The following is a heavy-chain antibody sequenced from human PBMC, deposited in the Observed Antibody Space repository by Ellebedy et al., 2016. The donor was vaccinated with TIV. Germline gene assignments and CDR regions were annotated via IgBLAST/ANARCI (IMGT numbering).Heavy chain of an antibody. CDR3: AKDPASSPQDWYFDL. V-gene: IGHV3-48*04. J-gene: IGHJ2*01. CDR1: GFTFSSYS. Sequence: GESLKISXAASGFTFSSYSMNWVRQAPGKGLEWVSYISSSSSTIYYADSVKGRFTISRDNAKNSLYLQMNSLRAEDTALYYCAKDPASSPQDWYFDLWGRGTLVTVSS. D-gene: IGHD6-13*01. CDR2: ISSSSSTI.